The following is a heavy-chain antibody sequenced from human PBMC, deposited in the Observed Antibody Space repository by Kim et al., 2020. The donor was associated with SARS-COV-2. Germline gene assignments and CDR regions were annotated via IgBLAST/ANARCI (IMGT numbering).Heavy chain of an antibody. V-gene: IGHV4-61*07. Sequence: KSRVTISVDTSKNQFALKLSSVTAADTAVYYCARHFSYDSSGYYPYYFDYWGQGTLVTVSS. J-gene: IGHJ4*02. D-gene: IGHD3-22*01. CDR3: ARHFSYDSSGYYPYYFDY.